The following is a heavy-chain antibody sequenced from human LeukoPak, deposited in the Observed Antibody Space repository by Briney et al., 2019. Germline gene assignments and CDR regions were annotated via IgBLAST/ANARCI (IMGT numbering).Heavy chain of an antibody. V-gene: IGHV1-46*01. D-gene: IGHD1-1*01. J-gene: IGHJ4*02. CDR1: GYTFTSYY. CDR2: INPSGGST. CDR3: ARVSPSGPGAVKYATNEKHFDY. Sequence: ASVKVSCKASGYTFTSYYMHWVRQAPGQGLGWMGIINPSGGSTSYAQKFQGRVTMTRDTSTSTVYMELSSLRSEDTAVYYCARVSPSGPGAVKYATNEKHFDYWGQGTLVTVSS.